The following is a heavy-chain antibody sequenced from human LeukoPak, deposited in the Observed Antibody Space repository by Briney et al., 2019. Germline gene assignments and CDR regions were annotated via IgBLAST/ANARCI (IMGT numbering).Heavy chain of an antibody. D-gene: IGHD2-2*03. Sequence: ASVKVSCKASGYTFTGYYMHWVRQAPGQGLEWMGWINPNSGGTNYAQKLQGRVTMTRDTSISTAYMELSRLRSDDTAVYYCARDLVDIVVVPAAFVGWWFDPWGQGTLVTVSS. V-gene: IGHV1-2*02. CDR2: INPNSGGT. CDR1: GYTFTGYY. CDR3: ARDLVDIVVVPAAFVGWWFDP. J-gene: IGHJ5*02.